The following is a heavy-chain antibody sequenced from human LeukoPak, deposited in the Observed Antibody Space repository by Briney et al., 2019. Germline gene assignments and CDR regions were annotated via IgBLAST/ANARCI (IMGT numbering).Heavy chain of an antibody. Sequence: ASVKVSCKASGYTFTVYYMHWVRQAPGQGLEWMGWINPNSGGTHYAQKFQGRVTMTRDTSISTAYMELSRLRTDDTAVYYCARDYSGYPELWGFDYWGQGTLVTVSS. V-gene: IGHV1-2*02. CDR3: ARDYSGYPELWGFDY. CDR1: GYTFTVYY. CDR2: INPNSGGT. J-gene: IGHJ4*02. D-gene: IGHD5-12*01.